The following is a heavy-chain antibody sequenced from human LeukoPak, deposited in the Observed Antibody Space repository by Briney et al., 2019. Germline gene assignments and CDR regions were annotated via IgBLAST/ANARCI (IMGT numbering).Heavy chain of an antibody. J-gene: IGHJ5*02. Sequence: SETLSLTCAVYGGSFSGYYWSWIRQPPGKGLEWIGEINHSESTNYNPSLKSRVTISVDTSKNQFSLKLSSVTAADTAVYYCARGHCSSTSCYHPWGEWFDPWGQGTLVTVSS. CDR2: INHSEST. CDR1: GGSFSGYY. D-gene: IGHD2-2*01. V-gene: IGHV4-34*01. CDR3: ARGHCSSTSCYHPWGEWFDP.